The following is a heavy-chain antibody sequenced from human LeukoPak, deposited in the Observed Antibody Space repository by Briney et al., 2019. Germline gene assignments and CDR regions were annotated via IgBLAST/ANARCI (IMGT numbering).Heavy chain of an antibody. D-gene: IGHD3-22*01. J-gene: IGHJ4*02. CDR3: ARGEVDYDSSGYYTIDY. V-gene: IGHV1-46*01. Sequence: EASVKVSCKASGYTLTSYYMHWVRQAPGQGLEWMGIINPSGGSTSYAQKFQGRVTITADESTSTAYMELSSLRSEDTAVYYCARGEVDYDSSGYYTIDYWGQGTLVTVSS. CDR2: INPSGGST. CDR1: GYTLTSYY.